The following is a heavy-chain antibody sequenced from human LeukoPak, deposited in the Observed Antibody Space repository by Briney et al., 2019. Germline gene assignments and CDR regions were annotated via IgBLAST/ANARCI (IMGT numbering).Heavy chain of an antibody. D-gene: IGHD1-1*01. CDR3: ASGGSTTDFDY. J-gene: IGHJ4*02. V-gene: IGHV4-59*10. CDR2: IYTSGST. CDR1: GVSFSSYY. Sequence: SETLSLTCAVYGVSFSSYYWSWIRQPAGKGLEWIGRIYTSGSTNYNPSLKSRVTMSVDTSKNQFSLKLSSVTAADTAVYYCASGGSTTDFDYWGQGTLVTVSS.